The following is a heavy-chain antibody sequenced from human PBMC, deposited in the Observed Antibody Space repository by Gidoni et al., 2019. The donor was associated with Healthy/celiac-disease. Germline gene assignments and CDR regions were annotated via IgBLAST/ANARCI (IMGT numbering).Heavy chain of an antibody. V-gene: IGHV4-39*01. CDR3: ASYYYDSSGYYYRRQGYFDY. D-gene: IGHD3-22*01. Sequence: QLQLQESGPGLVKPSETLSLTCTVSGGSISSSSYYWGWIRQPPGKGLEWIGSIYYSGSTSYNPSLKSRVTISVDTSKNQFSLKLSSVTAADTAVYYCASYYYDSSGYYYRRQGYFDYWGQGTLVTVSS. CDR2: IYYSGST. J-gene: IGHJ4*02. CDR1: GGSISSSSYY.